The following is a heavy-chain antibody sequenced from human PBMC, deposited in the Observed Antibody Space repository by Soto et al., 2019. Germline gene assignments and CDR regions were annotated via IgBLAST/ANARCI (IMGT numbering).Heavy chain of an antibody. D-gene: IGHD2-2*01. CDR1: GFSFTNYA. CDR3: AGAYCSGTTCYGLYGMDV. CDR2: MSGSGGGT. J-gene: IGHJ6*02. Sequence: GSLRLSCAASGFSFTNYAMHWVRQASGKGLEWVSSMSGSGGGTYYADSVKGRFTISRDNSKNTLFLQMNSLRAEDTALYYCAGAYCSGTTCYGLYGMDVWGQGTTVTVSS. V-gene: IGHV3-23*01.